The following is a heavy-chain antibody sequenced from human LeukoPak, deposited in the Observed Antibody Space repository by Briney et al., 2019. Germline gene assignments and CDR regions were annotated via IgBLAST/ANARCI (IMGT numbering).Heavy chain of an antibody. CDR2: IGTAGDP. CDR1: GFTFSSHD. J-gene: IGHJ3*02. CDR3: ARSRTLWGAFDI. Sequence: GRSLRLSCAASGFTFSSHDMHWVRQTTRKGLEGVSGIGTAGDPYYIDYVKGRFTISRENAKNSLYLQMNSLRAGDTAVYYCARSRTLWGAFDIWGQGQWSPSLQ. D-gene: IGHD2-21*01. V-gene: IGHV3-13*05.